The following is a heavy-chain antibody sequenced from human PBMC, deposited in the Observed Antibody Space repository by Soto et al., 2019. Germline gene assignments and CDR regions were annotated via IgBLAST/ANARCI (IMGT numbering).Heavy chain of an antibody. CDR2: IIPIFGTA. J-gene: IGHJ4*02. Sequence: ASVKVSCKASGGTFSSYAISWVRQAPGQGLEWMGGIIPIFGTANYAQKFQGRVTITADESTSTAYMELSSLRSEDTAVYYCARGHSSSWYGPRVFDYWGQGILVTVSS. V-gene: IGHV1-69*13. CDR3: ARGHSSSWYGPRVFDY. CDR1: GGTFSSYA. D-gene: IGHD6-13*01.